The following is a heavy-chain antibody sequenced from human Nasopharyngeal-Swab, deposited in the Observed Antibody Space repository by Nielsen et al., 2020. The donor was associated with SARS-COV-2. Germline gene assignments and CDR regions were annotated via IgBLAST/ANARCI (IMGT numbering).Heavy chain of an antibody. CDR2: ISIGGVST. V-gene: IGHV3-23*01. D-gene: IGHD6-19*01. J-gene: IGHJ4*02. CDR1: RFNYA. Sequence: GESLKISCAASRFNYAMSWVRQAPGKGLEGVASISIGGVSTYYAGSVKGRFTISRDNPKRTLYLQMNSLRAEDTAIYYCAKGQVAGTLSRFEHWGQGALVTVSS. CDR3: AKGQVAGTLSRFEH.